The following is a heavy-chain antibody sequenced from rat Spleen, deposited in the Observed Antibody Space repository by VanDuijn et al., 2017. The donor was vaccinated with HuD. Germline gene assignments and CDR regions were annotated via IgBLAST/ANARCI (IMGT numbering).Heavy chain of an antibody. Sequence: EVQLVESGGGLVQPGRSLKLSCVASEFTFNNYWMTWIRQAPGKGLEWVASITNTGGSTYYPDSVKGRFTISRDNAKSTLYLQMNSLRSEDTATYYCTRGPRASYYYSGDGHYYVMDAWGQGASVTVSS. D-gene: IGHD1-1*01. CDR1: EFTFNNYW. CDR3: TRGPRASYYYSGDGHYYVMDA. V-gene: IGHV5-31*01. CDR2: ITNTGGST. J-gene: IGHJ4*01.